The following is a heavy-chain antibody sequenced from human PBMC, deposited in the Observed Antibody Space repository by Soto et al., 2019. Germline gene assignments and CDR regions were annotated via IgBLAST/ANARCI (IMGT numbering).Heavy chain of an antibody. J-gene: IGHJ4*02. V-gene: IGHV4-4*07. D-gene: IGHD2-21*01. CDR3: ARTAARFPAPFDY. CDR1: GGSLSSYY. CDR2: IYTSGIT. Sequence: TLSLTCTVSGGSLSSYYWSWIRQPAGKGLEWIGRIYTSGITNYNPSLMNRVTLSVDTSKNQFSLKLTSVTAADTAVYYCARTAARFPAPFDYWGPGTLVTVSS.